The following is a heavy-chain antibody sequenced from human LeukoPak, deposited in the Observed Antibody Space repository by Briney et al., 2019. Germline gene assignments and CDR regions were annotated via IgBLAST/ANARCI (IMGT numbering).Heavy chain of an antibody. Sequence: SETLSLTCAVYGGSFSGYYWTWIRQSPGKGLESIGEINHSGSTNYNPSLKSRVTISLDTSTDQFSLKLSSVTAADTSQYFCVRGPSERYYAGSGYYYFDYWGQGTLVTVSS. CDR1: GGSFSGYY. CDR2: INHSGST. V-gene: IGHV4-34*01. D-gene: IGHD3-22*01. CDR3: VRGPSERYYAGSGYYYFDY. J-gene: IGHJ4*02.